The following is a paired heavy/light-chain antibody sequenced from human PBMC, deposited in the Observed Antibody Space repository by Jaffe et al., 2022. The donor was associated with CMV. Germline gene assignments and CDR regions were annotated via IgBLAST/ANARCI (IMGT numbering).Light chain of an antibody. Sequence: DIQMTQSPSTLSASVGDRVTITCRASQSISSWLAWYQHKPGKAPQLLIYKASTLQSGVPSRFSGSGSGTEFTLTISSLQPDDSATYYCQHYNSYSKDFTFGPGTKVDIK. CDR1: QSISSW. CDR3: QHYNSYSKDFT. J-gene: IGKJ3*01. CDR2: KAS. V-gene: IGKV1-5*03.
Heavy chain of an antibody. Sequence: EVQLVESGGGLVQPGGSLRLSCVASEFTLSDYDMHWVRQVSGKGLEWVSVIGTEGDLYYLDSVKGRFTISKENATNSLYLQMNSLRAGDTAVYYCARGVHCPNRICDMYDALHIWGQGTMVTVSS. J-gene: IGHJ3*02. CDR1: EFTLSDYD. D-gene: IGHD2-8*01. V-gene: IGHV3-13*05. CDR2: IGTEGDL. CDR3: ARGVHCPNRICDMYDALHI.